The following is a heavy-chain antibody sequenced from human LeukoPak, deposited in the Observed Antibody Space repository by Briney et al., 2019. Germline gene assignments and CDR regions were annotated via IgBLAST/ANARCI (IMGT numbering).Heavy chain of an antibody. Sequence: SETLSLTCTVSGGSISSSSYYWGWIRQPPGKGLEWIGSIYYSGSTYYNPSLKSRVTISVDTSKNQFSLKLSSVTAADTAVYYCARGSPWVYNWFDPWGQGTLVTVSS. CDR1: GGSISSSSYY. CDR2: IYYSGST. J-gene: IGHJ5*02. V-gene: IGHV4-39*07. CDR3: ARGSPWVYNWFDP. D-gene: IGHD3-10*01.